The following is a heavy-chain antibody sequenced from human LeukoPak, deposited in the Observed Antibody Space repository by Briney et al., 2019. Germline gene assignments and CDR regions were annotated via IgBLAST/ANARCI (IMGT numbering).Heavy chain of an antibody. V-gene: IGHV3-33*01. D-gene: IGHD3-3*01. Sequence: GRSLRLSCAASGFTFSSYGMHWVRQAPGKGLEWVAIIWYDGSNKYYADSVKGRFTISRDNSKNTLNLQMNSLRAEDTAVYYCVRDRGYYGDYWGQGTLATVSS. CDR1: GFTFSSYG. CDR2: IWYDGSNK. CDR3: VRDRGYYGDY. J-gene: IGHJ4*02.